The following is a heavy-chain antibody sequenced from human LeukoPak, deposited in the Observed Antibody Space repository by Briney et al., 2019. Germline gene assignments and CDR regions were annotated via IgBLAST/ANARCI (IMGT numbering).Heavy chain of an antibody. CDR3: AKDGGPYPDY. CDR2: ISANNGNT. Sequence: ASVKVSCKTSGYTFSSHGISWVRQAPGQGLEWMGWISANNGNTNYAQRFLGRVTMTTDTSTSTAYMELRSLRSDDTAVYYCAKDGGPYPDYWGQGTLVTVSS. CDR1: GYTFSSHG. D-gene: IGHD3-16*01. V-gene: IGHV1-18*01. J-gene: IGHJ4*02.